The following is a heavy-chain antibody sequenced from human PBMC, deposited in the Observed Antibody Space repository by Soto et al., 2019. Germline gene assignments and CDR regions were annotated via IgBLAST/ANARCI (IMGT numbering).Heavy chain of an antibody. D-gene: IGHD2-21*02. CDR1: GFSLSTSGMC. J-gene: IGHJ6*02. Sequence: SGPTLVNPTQTPTLTCTFSGFSLSTSGMCVSWIRQPPGKALEWFALTDWHDDKYYSTSLKTRLTICKDTSKNQVVLTMTNMDPVDTATYYCARWGCGGDFTAMSRDYYGMGVWGQGTTVTVSS. CDR2: TDWHDDK. V-gene: IGHV2-70*01. CDR3: ARWGCGGDFTAMSRDYYGMGV.